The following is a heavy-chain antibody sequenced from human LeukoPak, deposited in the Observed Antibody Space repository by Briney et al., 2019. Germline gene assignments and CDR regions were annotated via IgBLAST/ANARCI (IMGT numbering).Heavy chain of an antibody. CDR1: GYTLTELS. V-gene: IGHV1-24*01. D-gene: IGHD2-2*01. Sequence: ASVKVSCKVSGYTLTELSMHWVRQAPGKGLVWMGGFDPEDGETIYAQKFQGRVTMTEDTSTDTAYMELSSLRSENTAVYYCATGYCSSTSCPGYYYYGMDVWGQGTTVTVSS. J-gene: IGHJ6*02. CDR2: FDPEDGET. CDR3: ATGYCSSTSCPGYYYYGMDV.